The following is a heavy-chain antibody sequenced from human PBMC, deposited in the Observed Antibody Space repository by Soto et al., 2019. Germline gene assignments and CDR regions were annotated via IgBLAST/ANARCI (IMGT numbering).Heavy chain of an antibody. D-gene: IGHD6-13*01. CDR3: ARSLLDEYSSSWRSAYYGMDV. Sequence: QVQLVQSGAEVKKPGASVKVSCKASGFTFSAYYIYWVRQAPGQGLEWIGWIKPNSGGTNNAQKFQGRVTMTRDTYTSTVYMELSALISDDTAVYYCARSLLDEYSSSWRSAYYGMDVWGQGTTVTVSS. CDR1: GFTFSAYY. J-gene: IGHJ6*02. V-gene: IGHV1-2*02. CDR2: IKPNSGGT.